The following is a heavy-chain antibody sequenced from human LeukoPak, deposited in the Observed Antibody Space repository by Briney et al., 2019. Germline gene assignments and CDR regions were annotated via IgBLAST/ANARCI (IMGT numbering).Heavy chain of an antibody. Sequence: GGSLRLSCAASGFTFSSYSMNWVRQAPGKGLERVSSISSSSSYIYYADSVKGRFTISRDNANNSLYLQMNGLRAGDAAVYYCARDWVDDAFDIWGQGTMVTVPS. CDR2: ISSSSSYI. CDR1: GFTFSSYS. V-gene: IGHV3-21*01. CDR3: ARDWVDDAFDI. J-gene: IGHJ3*02. D-gene: IGHD3-16*01.